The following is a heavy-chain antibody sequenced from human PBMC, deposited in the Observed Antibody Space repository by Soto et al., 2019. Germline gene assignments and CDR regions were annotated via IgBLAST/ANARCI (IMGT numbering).Heavy chain of an antibody. D-gene: IGHD3-22*01. J-gene: IGHJ6*02. CDR2: IWYDGSNK. Sequence: QVQLVESGGGVVQPGRSLRLSCAASGFTFSSYGMHWVRQAPGKGLEWVAVIWYDGSNKYYADSVKGRFTISRDNSKNTLYLQMNSLRAEDTAVYYCARDEDPAGTMIVNYGMDVWGQGTTVTVSS. CDR1: GFTFSSYG. CDR3: ARDEDPAGTMIVNYGMDV. V-gene: IGHV3-33*01.